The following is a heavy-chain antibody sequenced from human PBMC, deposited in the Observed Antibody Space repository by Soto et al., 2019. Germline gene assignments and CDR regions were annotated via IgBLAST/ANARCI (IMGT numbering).Heavy chain of an antibody. CDR3: ARVRGVYDPDGGYYYYYGMDV. J-gene: IGHJ6*02. CDR1: GFTFSSYG. D-gene: IGHD5-12*01. Sequence: GGSLRLSCAASGFTFSSYGMHWVRQAPGKGLEWVAVIWYDGSNKYYADSVKGRFTISRDNSKNTLYLQMNSLRAEDTAVYYCARVRGVYDPDGGYYYYYGMDVWGQGTTVTVSS. V-gene: IGHV3-33*08. CDR2: IWYDGSNK.